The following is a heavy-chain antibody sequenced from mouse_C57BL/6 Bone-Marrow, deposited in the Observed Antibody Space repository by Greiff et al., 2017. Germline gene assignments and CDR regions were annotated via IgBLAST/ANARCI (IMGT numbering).Heavy chain of an antibody. CDR3: AREGAY. J-gene: IGHJ3*01. V-gene: IGHV5-4*01. CDR1: GFTFSSYS. Sequence: EVHLVESGGGLVKPGASLKLSCAASGFTFSSYSMSWVRQTPGQRLEWVATISDGGSYTYYPDNVKGRFTISRDNTKNNLYLQLSHLKSEDTAMYYCAREGAYWGQGTLVTVSA. CDR2: ISDGGSYT.